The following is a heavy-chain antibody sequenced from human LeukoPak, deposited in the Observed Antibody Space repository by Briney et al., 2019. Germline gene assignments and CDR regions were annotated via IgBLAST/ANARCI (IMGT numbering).Heavy chain of an antibody. J-gene: IGHJ3*02. CDR3: AKAKARYSGEYYAFDI. Sequence: PGGSLRLSCAASGFTFSSYAMSWVRQAPGKGLEWVSAISGSGGSTYYADSVKGRFTISRDNSKNTLYLQMNSLRAEDTAVYYCAKAKARYSGEYYAFDIWGQGTVVTVSS. D-gene: IGHD3-10*01. CDR2: ISGSGGST. V-gene: IGHV3-23*01. CDR1: GFTFSSYA.